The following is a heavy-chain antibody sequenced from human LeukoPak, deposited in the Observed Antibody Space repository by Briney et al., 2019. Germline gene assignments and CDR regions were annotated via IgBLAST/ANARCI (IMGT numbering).Heavy chain of an antibody. Sequence: SVKVSCKASGGTFSSYAISWVRQAPGQGLEWMGGIIPIFGTANYAQKFQGRVTITADESTSTAYMELSSLRSEDTAVYYCARNDGYNSNFDYWGQGTLVTVSS. V-gene: IGHV1-69*13. J-gene: IGHJ4*02. CDR2: IIPIFGTA. D-gene: IGHD5-24*01. CDR3: ARNDGYNSNFDY. CDR1: GGTFSSYA.